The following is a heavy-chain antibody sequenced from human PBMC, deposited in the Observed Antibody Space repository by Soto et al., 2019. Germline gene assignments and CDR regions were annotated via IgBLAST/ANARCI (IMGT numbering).Heavy chain of an antibody. V-gene: IGHV3-21*01. J-gene: IGHJ4*02. CDR3: ARPRLPSNNYYFDS. D-gene: IGHD1-20*01. CDR2: ISDSSSYI. Sequence: GGSLRLSCEASGFAFRTYSMNWVRQAPGRGLEWVSSISDSSSYIYYADSVKGRFTISRDNTENSLYLQMNSLRAEDTAVYYCARPRLPSNNYYFDSWGQGTLVTVPQ. CDR1: GFAFRTYS.